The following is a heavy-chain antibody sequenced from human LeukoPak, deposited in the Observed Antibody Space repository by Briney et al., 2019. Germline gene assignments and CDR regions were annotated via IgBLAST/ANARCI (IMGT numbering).Heavy chain of an antibody. Sequence: GGSLRLSCAASGFTFSSYAMHWVRQAPGKGLEWVAVISYDGSNKYYADSVKGRFTISRDNSKNTLYLQMNSLRAEDTAVYYCAKDSRYPGGYYYMDVWGKGTTVTVSS. CDR3: AKDSRYPGGYYYMDV. CDR2: ISYDGSNK. D-gene: IGHD4-23*01. J-gene: IGHJ6*03. V-gene: IGHV3-30-3*01. CDR1: GFTFSSYA.